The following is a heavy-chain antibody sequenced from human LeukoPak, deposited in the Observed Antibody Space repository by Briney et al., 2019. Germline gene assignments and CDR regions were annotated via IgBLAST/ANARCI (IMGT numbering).Heavy chain of an antibody. D-gene: IGHD3-10*01. CDR1: GFTFSNYG. Sequence: GGSLRLPCAGSGFTFSNYGVSWVRQAPGKGLEWVSAISASGATTFYADSVAGRFTISRDKSTNTLSLQMSSLRAGDTALYYCAKSPGPYYYGYYFDFWGQGTLVTVSS. CDR3: AKSPGPYYYGYYFDF. CDR2: ISASGATT. V-gene: IGHV3-23*01. J-gene: IGHJ4*02.